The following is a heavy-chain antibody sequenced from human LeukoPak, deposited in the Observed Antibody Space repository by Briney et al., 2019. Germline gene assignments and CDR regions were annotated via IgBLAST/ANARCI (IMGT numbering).Heavy chain of an antibody. CDR1: GYSFAGYY. CDR2: INPKIGGT. D-gene: IGHD3-10*01. Sequence: ASVKVSCKASGYSFAGYYMPWVRQAPGQGLEWMGWINPKIGGTNYAQKFQGRVTMTRDTSISTAYMELSRLRSDDTAVYYCAREIGSGSFLDNWGQGTLVTVSS. CDR3: AREIGSGSFLDN. V-gene: IGHV1-2*02. J-gene: IGHJ4*02.